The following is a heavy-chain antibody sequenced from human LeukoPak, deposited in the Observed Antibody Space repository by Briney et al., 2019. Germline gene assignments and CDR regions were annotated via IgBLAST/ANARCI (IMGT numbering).Heavy chain of an antibody. D-gene: IGHD2-15*01. Sequence: RASVKVSRKVSGYTLTELSMHWVRQAPGKGLEWMGGFDPEDGETIYAQKFQGRVTMTEDTSTDTAYMELSSLRSEDTAVYYCATARYCSGGSCSHWFDPWGQGTLVTVSS. CDR3: ATARYCSGGSCSHWFDP. J-gene: IGHJ5*02. CDR1: GYTLTELS. V-gene: IGHV1-24*01. CDR2: FDPEDGET.